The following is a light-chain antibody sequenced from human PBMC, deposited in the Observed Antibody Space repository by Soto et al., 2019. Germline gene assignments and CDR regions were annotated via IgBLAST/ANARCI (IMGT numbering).Light chain of an antibody. CDR2: DVI. CDR1: SSDVGGYNF. V-gene: IGLV2-14*03. CDR3: NSCTSTNTYV. Sequence: QSALTQPASVSGSPGQSITISCTGTSSDVGGYNFVSWYQQHPGKAPKLMIYDVINRPSGVPNRFSGSKSGNTASLTISGLQAEDEADDYCNSCTSTNTYVFGTGTKLTVL. J-gene: IGLJ1*01.